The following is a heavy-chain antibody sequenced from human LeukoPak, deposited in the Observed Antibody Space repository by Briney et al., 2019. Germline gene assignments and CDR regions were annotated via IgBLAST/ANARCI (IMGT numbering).Heavy chain of an antibody. CDR2: IYYSGST. J-gene: IGHJ5*02. CDR3: ARVSGSYRDWFDP. D-gene: IGHD3-10*01. V-gene: IGHV4-59*01. Sequence: SETLSLTCTVSGGSISSYYWSWVRQPPGKGLEWIGYIYYSGSTNYNPSLKSRVTISVDTSKNQFSLKLSSVTAADTAVYYCARVSGSYRDWFDPWGQGTLVTVSS. CDR1: GGSISSYY.